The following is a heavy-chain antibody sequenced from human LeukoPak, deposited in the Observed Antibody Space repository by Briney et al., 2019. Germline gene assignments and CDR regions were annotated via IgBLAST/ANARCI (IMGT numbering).Heavy chain of an antibody. J-gene: IGHJ5*02. CDR1: GFTFSSYW. CDR2: IKQDGSEK. D-gene: IGHD1-26*01. CDR3: ARDATSVEWERANNNWFDP. V-gene: IGHV3-7*01. Sequence: PGGSLRLPCAASGFTFSSYWMSWVRQAPGKGLEWVANIKQDGSEKYYVDSVKGRFTISRDNAKNSLYLQMNSLRAEDTAVYYCARDATSVEWERANNNWFDPWGQGTLVTVSS.